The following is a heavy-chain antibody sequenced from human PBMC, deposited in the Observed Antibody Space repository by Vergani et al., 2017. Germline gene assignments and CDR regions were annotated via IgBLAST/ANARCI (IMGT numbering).Heavy chain of an antibody. CDR3: SRGGFYTSRNDFKFYGLGV. V-gene: IGHV1-18*01. CDR2: ISAYSGET. J-gene: IGHJ6*02. CDR1: RYPFSRYG. Sequence: QAQLVQSGAEVKKPGASVRVSCKASRYPFSRYGISWVRQAPGQGIEWMGWISAYSGETRYARSLQGRVTMTTDASTNTAYMSLRSLRSDDTAIYYCSRGGFYTSRNDFKFYGLGVWGQGTTVTVTS. D-gene: IGHD3-3*01.